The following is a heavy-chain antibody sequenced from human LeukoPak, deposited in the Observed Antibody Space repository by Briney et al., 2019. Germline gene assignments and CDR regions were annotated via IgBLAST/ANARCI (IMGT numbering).Heavy chain of an antibody. Sequence: ASVKVSCKASGGTFSSYAISWVRQAPGQGLEWLGGIIPIFGTANYAQKLHGRVTITADESTSTAYMELSSLRSEDTAVYYCAKDARKGMYYDFWSGDAFDIWGQGTMVTVSS. J-gene: IGHJ3*02. CDR3: AKDARKGMYYDFWSGDAFDI. D-gene: IGHD3-3*01. CDR1: GGTFSSYA. CDR2: IIPIFGTA. V-gene: IGHV1-69*13.